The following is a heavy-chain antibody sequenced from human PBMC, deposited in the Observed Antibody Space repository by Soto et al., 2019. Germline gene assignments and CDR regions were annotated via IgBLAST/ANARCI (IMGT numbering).Heavy chain of an antibody. J-gene: IGHJ6*02. Sequence: GGSLRLSCVASGFTFENYAMSWVRQAPGKGLEWVSAISGSGGTTYYSDSVKGRFTISRDNSKNTVYLQMNDLRVEDAAEYFCAKDSWEIFGVTAGEYYAIDVWGQGTTVTVYS. D-gene: IGHD3-3*01. CDR2: ISGSGGTT. V-gene: IGHV3-23*01. CDR1: GFTFENYA. CDR3: AKDSWEIFGVTAGEYYAIDV.